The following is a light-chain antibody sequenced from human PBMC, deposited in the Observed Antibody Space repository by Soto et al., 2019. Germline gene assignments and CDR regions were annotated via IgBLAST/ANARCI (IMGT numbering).Light chain of an antibody. V-gene: IGLV2-14*01. CDR3: QSYDNSLSGPVV. Sequence: QSALTQPASVSGSPGQSITISCTGTSSDVGGYKYVSWYQQHPGKAPKLMIYEVTKRPSGVSNRFSGSKSGNTASLTISGLQAEDEADYYCQSYDNSLSGPVVFGGGTKVTVL. CDR2: EVT. CDR1: SSDVGGYKY. J-gene: IGLJ3*02.